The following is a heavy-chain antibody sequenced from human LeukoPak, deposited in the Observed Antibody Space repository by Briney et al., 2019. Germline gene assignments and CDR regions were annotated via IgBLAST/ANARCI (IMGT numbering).Heavy chain of an antibody. Sequence: GGSLRLSCAASGFTFTSHGMNWVRQAPGKGLEWVSGITGSGGNRYYADSVKGRFTISRDKSKSTPYLQMNSLRADDTAVYYCAKDDNYIRFLSWGQGTLVTVSS. CDR1: GFTFTSHG. CDR2: ITGSGGNR. V-gene: IGHV3-23*01. CDR3: AKDDNYIRFLS. J-gene: IGHJ5*02. D-gene: IGHD3-16*01.